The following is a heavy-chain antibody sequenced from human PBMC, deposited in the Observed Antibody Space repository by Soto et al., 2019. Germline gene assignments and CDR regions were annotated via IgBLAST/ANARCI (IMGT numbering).Heavy chain of an antibody. J-gene: IGHJ4*02. D-gene: IGHD6-13*01. CDR3: ARGHSSWYYYNIVYFDY. CDR2: INHSGST. Sequence: QVQLQQWGAGLLKPSETLSLTCAVYGGSFSGYYWSWIRQPPGKGLEWIGEINHSGSTNYNPSLKSRVTISVXXSXNXXSLKLSSVTAADTAVYYCARGHSSWYYYNIVYFDYWGQVTLVTVSS. CDR1: GGSFSGYY. V-gene: IGHV4-34*01.